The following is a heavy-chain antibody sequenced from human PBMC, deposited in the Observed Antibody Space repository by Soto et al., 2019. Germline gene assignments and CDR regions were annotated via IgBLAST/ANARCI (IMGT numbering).Heavy chain of an antibody. J-gene: IGHJ6*02. CDR1: GFTFKDAW. CDR3: TWNLDI. D-gene: IGHD1-1*01. V-gene: IGHV3-15*01. CDR2: IKSTDTGGTT. Sequence: EVQLVESGGGLVKPGGSLRLSCAASGFTFKDAWMSWVRQAPGKGLEWVGHIKSTDTGGTTDYAAPVKGRFSISKDDSEDTLYLQMNSLKTEDTAMYFCTWNLDIWGQGTSVIVSS.